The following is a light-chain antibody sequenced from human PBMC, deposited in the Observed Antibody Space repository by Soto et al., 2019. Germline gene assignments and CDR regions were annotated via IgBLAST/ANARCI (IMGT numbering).Light chain of an antibody. V-gene: IGLV2-14*03. J-gene: IGLJ2*01. CDR3: SAYTSSTTVI. CDR1: SSDVGRYNY. Sequence: QSALTQPASVSGSPGQSITISCTGTSSDVGRYNYVSWYQQHPGKAPKLMIYGVSNRPSGVSNRFSGSKSGNTASLTISRLQSEDESHYYCSAYTSSTTVIFGGGTKVTVL. CDR2: GVS.